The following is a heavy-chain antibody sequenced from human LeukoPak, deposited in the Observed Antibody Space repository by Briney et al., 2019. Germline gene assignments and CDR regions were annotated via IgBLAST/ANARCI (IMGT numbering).Heavy chain of an antibody. CDR2: IYYSGST. V-gene: IGHV4-31*03. Sequence: SQTLSLTSTVSGGSISSGGYYWSWIRQHPGKGLEWIGYIYYSGSTYYNPSLKSRVTISVDTSKNQFSLKLSSVTAADTAVYYCARDKNRGGYFDYWGQGTLVTVSS. CDR3: ARDKNRGGYFDY. J-gene: IGHJ4*02. CDR1: GGSISSGGYY. D-gene: IGHD4-23*01.